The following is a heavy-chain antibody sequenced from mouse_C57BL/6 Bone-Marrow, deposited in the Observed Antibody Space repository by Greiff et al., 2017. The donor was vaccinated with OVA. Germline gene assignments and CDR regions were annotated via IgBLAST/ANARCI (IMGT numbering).Heavy chain of an antibody. Sequence: EVQLVESGGGLVQPGGSLSLSCAASGFTFTDYYMSWVRQPPGKALEWLGFIRNKANGYTTEYSASVKGRFTISRDNSQSILYLQMNALRAEDSATYYCARYYDDDLYYYAMDYWGQGTSVTVSS. CDR1: GFTFTDYY. V-gene: IGHV7-3*01. CDR3: ARYYDDDLYYYAMDY. J-gene: IGHJ4*01. D-gene: IGHD2-4*01. CDR2: IRNKANGYTT.